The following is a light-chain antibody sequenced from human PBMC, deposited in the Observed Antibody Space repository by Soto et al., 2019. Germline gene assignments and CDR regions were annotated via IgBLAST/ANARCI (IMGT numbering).Light chain of an antibody. V-gene: IGKV3-11*01. J-gene: IGKJ5*01. Sequence: ELVVPQSPPTLSLSPGEIATLSCRASQSVRSYLAWYQQKPGQAPRLIIYDASNRATGIPARFSGSGSGTDFTLTISSLEPEDFAVYYCQQRSNWLSITFGQGTRLEIK. CDR2: DAS. CDR1: QSVRSY. CDR3: QQRSNWLSIT.